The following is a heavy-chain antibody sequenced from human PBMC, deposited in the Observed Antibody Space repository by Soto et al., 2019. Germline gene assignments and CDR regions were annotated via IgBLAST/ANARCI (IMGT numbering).Heavy chain of an antibody. J-gene: IGHJ6*02. D-gene: IGHD5-12*01. Sequence: QVQLVESGGGVVQPGRSLRLSCAASGFTFSSYAMHWVRQAPGKGLEWVAVISYDGSNKYYADSVKGRFTISRDNSKNXLYLQMNSLRAEDTAVYYCARDSIDGYNPLDGMDVWGQGTTVTVSS. CDR2: ISYDGSNK. V-gene: IGHV3-30-3*01. CDR3: ARDSIDGYNPLDGMDV. CDR1: GFTFSSYA.